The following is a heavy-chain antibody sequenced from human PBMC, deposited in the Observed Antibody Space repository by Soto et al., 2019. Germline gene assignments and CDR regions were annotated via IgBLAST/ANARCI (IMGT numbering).Heavy chain of an antibody. D-gene: IGHD2-21*02. V-gene: IGHV4-39*01. CDR1: GGSISSSSYY. CDR3: ARRVYCGGDCYYFDY. CDR2: IYYSGST. J-gene: IGHJ4*02. Sequence: QLQLQESGPGLVKPSETLSLTCTVSGGSISSSSYYWGWIRQPPGKGLEWIGSIYYSGSTYYNPSLKSRVTISVDTTKTQFSLKLSSVTAADTAVYYCARRVYCGGDCYYFDYWGQGTLVTVSS.